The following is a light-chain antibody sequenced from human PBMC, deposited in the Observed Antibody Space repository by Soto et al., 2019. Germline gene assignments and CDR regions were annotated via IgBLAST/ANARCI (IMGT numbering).Light chain of an antibody. CDR2: DAS. V-gene: IGKV3-11*01. CDR3: QQRSNWTIT. J-gene: IGKJ4*01. CDR1: QSVSSY. Sequence: VRTHNTATLSVSPGERATLACWASQSVSSYLAWYQQKPGQAPRLLIYDASNTATGIPARFSGRGSGTDFTLTISSLEPEDGVVYYSQQRSNWTITFAGGTKLDI.